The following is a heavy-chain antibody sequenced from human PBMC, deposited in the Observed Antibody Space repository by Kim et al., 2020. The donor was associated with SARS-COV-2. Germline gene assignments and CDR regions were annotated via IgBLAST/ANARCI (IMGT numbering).Heavy chain of an antibody. V-gene: IGHV4-34*01. CDR2: INHSGST. Sequence: SETLSLTCAVYGGSFSGYYWSWIRQPPGKGLEWIGEINHSGSTNYNPSLKSRVTISVDTSKNQFSLKLSSVTAADTAVYYCARWGVGGDYYYGMDVWGQGTTVTVSS. CDR1: GGSFSGYY. CDR3: ARWGVGGDYYYGMDV. J-gene: IGHJ6*02. D-gene: IGHD3-16*01.